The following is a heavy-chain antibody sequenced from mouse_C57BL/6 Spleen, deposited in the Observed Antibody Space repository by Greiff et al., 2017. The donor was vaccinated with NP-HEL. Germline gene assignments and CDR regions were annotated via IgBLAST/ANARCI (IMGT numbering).Heavy chain of an antibody. CDR3: ARENGSPFFDY. V-gene: IGHV1-80*01. J-gene: IGHJ2*01. CDR2: IYPGDGDT. CDR1: GYAFSSYW. Sequence: QVQLKESGAELVKPGASVKISCKASGYAFSSYWMNWVKQRPGKGLEWIGQIYPGDGDTNYNGKFKGKATLTADKSSSTAYMQLSSLTSEDSAVYFGARENGSPFFDYWGQGTTLTVSS. D-gene: IGHD1-1*01.